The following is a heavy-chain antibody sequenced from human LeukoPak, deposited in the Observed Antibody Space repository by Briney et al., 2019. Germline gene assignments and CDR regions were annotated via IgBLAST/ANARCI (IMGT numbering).Heavy chain of an antibody. J-gene: IGHJ4*02. Sequence: SVKVSCKASGGTFSSYAISWVRQAPGQGLEWMGRIIPIFGTANYAQKFQGRVAITTDESTSTAYMELSSLRSEDTAVYYCARDRDSSGYLPIDYWGQGTLVTVSS. CDR2: IIPIFGTA. CDR1: GGTFSSYA. D-gene: IGHD3-22*01. V-gene: IGHV1-69*05. CDR3: ARDRDSSGYLPIDY.